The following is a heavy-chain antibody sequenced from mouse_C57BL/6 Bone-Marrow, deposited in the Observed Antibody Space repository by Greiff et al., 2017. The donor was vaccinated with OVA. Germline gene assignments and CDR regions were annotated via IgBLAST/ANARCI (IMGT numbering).Heavy chain of an antibody. V-gene: IGHV3-6*01. J-gene: IGHJ4*01. CDR2: ISYDGSN. CDR1: GYSITSGYY. Sequence: DVQLQESGPGLVKPSQSLSLTCSVTGYSITSGYYWNWIRQFPGNKLEWMGYISYDGSNNYNPSLKNRISITRDTSKNQFFLKLNSVTTEDTATYYCARGRLLFYAMDYWGQGTSVTVSS. D-gene: IGHD1-1*01. CDR3: ARGRLLFYAMDY.